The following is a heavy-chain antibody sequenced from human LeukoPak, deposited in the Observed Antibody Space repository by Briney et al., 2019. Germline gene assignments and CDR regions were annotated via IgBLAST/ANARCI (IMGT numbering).Heavy chain of an antibody. V-gene: IGHV3-23*01. CDR1: RFSFSAYP. CDR3: AKGVNYYDSSGYYY. J-gene: IGHJ4*02. Sequence: GGSLRLSCAASRFSFSAYPMGWVRRAPGKGLEWVSAISGSGGSTYYADSVKGRFTISRDNSKNTLYLQMNSLRAEDTAVYYCAKGVNYYDSSGYYYWGQGTLVTVSS. D-gene: IGHD3-22*01. CDR2: ISGSGGST.